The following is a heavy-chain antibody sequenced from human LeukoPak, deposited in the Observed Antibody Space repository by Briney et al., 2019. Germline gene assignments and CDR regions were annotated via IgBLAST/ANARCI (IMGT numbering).Heavy chain of an antibody. CDR1: GFTFSSYW. CDR2: ISSSGSTI. D-gene: IGHD3-10*01. V-gene: IGHV3-48*04. Sequence: GGSLRLSCAASGFTFSSYWMNWVRQAPGKGLEWVSYISSSGSTIYYADSVKGRFTISRDNAKNSLYLQMNSLRAEDTAVYYCARAVSSFGDLEVSWFDPWGQGTLVTVSS. J-gene: IGHJ5*02. CDR3: ARAVSSFGDLEVSWFDP.